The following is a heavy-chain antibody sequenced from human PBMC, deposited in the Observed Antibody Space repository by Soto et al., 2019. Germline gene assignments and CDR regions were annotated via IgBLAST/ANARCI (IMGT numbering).Heavy chain of an antibody. V-gene: IGHV3-23*01. CDR2: ISGNSVTI. CDR3: ATGIGNPSYFAY. J-gene: IGHJ4*02. Sequence: PGGSLRLSCAASGFTFSSYSMSWVRQAPGKGLEWVSIISGNSVTIGYADSAKGRFTISRDNSKNMLYLQMGSLRAEDTAVYYCATGIGNPSYFAYWGQETLVTVSS. CDR1: GFTFSSYS. D-gene: IGHD1-1*01.